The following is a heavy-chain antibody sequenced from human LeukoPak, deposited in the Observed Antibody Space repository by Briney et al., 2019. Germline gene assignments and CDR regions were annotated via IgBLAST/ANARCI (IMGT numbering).Heavy chain of an antibody. D-gene: IGHD4-11*01. CDR3: ARKDYSSYYYGLDV. Sequence: SETLSLTCTVSGGSISSYYWSWIRQPPGKGLEWIGYVYYSGRTNYNPSLKSRVTISVDTSKNQFSLKLSSVTAADTAVYYCARKDYSSYYYGLDVWGQGTTVTVSS. V-gene: IGHV4-59*01. CDR1: GGSISSYY. CDR2: VYYSGRT. J-gene: IGHJ6*02.